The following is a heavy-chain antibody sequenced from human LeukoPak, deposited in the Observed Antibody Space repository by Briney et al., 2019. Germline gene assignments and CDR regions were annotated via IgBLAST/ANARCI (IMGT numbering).Heavy chain of an antibody. J-gene: IGHJ4*02. CDR1: GYTFTSYG. Sequence: ASVKVSCKASGYTFTSYGISWVRQAPGQRLEWMGWISAYNGNTNYAQKLQGRVTMTTDTSTSTAYMELRSLRSDDTAVYYCARAQGPGHIVVVPAAMGPSRFSTHPDFWGQGTLVTVSS. CDR3: ARAQGPGHIVVVPAAMGPSRFSTHPDF. V-gene: IGHV1-18*01. D-gene: IGHD2-2*01. CDR2: ISAYNGNT.